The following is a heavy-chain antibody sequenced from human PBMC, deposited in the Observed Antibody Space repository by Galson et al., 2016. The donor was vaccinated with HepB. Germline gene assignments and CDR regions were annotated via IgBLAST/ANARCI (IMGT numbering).Heavy chain of an antibody. CDR3: ARGGCSSTSCYRGRYYYYYYMDD. CDR2: ISTRSSYI. D-gene: IGHD2-2*02. CDR1: GFTFSISS. Sequence: SLRLSCAASGFTFSISSMNWVRQAPGKGLEWVSSISTRSSYIYYADSVKGRFTISRDNAKNTLYLQMNSLRAEDTAVYYCARGGCSSTSCYRGRYYYYYYMDDWGKGTTVTVSS. J-gene: IGHJ6*03. V-gene: IGHV3-21*01.